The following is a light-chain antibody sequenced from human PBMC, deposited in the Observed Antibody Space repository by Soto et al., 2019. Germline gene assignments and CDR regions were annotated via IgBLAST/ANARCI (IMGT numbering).Light chain of an antibody. J-gene: IGLJ1*01. CDR1: SSNIGSNT. CDR3: AAWDDSLNGLYV. V-gene: IGLV1-44*01. Sequence: QSALTQSPSASGTPGQRVTISCSGSSSNIGSNTVNWYQQLPGTAPKLLIHSNNQRPSGVPDRFSGSKSGTSASLAISGLQSEDEADYYCAAWDDSLNGLYVFGTGTKVTVL. CDR2: SNN.